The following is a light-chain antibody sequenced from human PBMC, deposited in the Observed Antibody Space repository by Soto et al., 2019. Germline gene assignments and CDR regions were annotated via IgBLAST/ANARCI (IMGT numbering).Light chain of an antibody. J-gene: IGLJ1*01. CDR3: SSHTEYNTRV. Sequence: QSALTQPASVSGSPGQSIAISCTGTSSDVGAYNYVSWYQQYPGKAPKLIIHEVSNRPSGVSDRFSGSKSGNTASLTISGLQADDEADYYCSSHTEYNTRVFGTGTKLTVL. CDR1: SSDVGAYNY. CDR2: EVS. V-gene: IGLV2-14*01.